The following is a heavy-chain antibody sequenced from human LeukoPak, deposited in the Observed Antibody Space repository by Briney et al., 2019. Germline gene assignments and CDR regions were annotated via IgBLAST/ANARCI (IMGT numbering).Heavy chain of an antibody. V-gene: IGHV3-74*01. J-gene: IGHJ4*02. Sequence: GGSLRLSCAASGFTFSSYWMHWVRQAPGKGLGWVSRINTDGDSTTYADSAKGRFTISRDNAKNTLYLQMNSLRAEDTAVYYCARALLAPYYFDYWGQGALVTVSS. CDR1: GFTFSSYW. CDR3: ARALLAPYYFDY. D-gene: IGHD2/OR15-2a*01. CDR2: INTDGDST.